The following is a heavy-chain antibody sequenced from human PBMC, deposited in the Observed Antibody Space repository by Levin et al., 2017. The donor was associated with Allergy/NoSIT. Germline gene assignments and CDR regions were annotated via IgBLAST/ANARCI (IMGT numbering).Heavy chain of an antibody. Sequence: GSLRLSCTVSGASIRGYYWSWIRQPAGKGLEWIGQIYSSGSTKYNPSLRGRGTLSIDTPKNHFSLKLTPVTAADTAVYYCARESASATSGFLFDYWGQGILVTVSS. J-gene: IGHJ4*02. V-gene: IGHV4-4*07. CDR1: GASIRGYY. CDR3: ARESASATSGFLFDY. D-gene: IGHD3-22*01. CDR2: IYSSGST.